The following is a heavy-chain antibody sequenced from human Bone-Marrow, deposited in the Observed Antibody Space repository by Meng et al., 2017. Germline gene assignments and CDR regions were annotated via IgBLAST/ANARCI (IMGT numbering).Heavy chain of an antibody. J-gene: IGHJ4*02. Sequence: GESLKISCAASGFTFSSYEMNWVRQAPGKGLEWVSYISSSGSTIYYADSVKGRFTISRDNAKNSLYLQMNSLRAEDTAVYYCAREEPYGADELSDYWGQGTLVTVSS. CDR2: ISSSGSTI. D-gene: IGHD4-17*01. CDR1: GFTFSSYE. V-gene: IGHV3-48*03. CDR3: AREEPYGADELSDY.